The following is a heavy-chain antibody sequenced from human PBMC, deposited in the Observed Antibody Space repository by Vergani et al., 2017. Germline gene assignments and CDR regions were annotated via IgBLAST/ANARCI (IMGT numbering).Heavy chain of an antibody. Sequence: EVELVETGGGLIQAGGSLRLSCEASGFIVSSYYMSWVRQAPGKGLEWVSVVYSDDRKYYRDSVYGRFTISGDNSKNTLELQMTSLRPEDTAVYYCAMEYSGFPYKYYMDVWGKGTTVTVSS. D-gene: IGHD1-26*01. CDR1: GFIVSSYY. CDR3: AMEYSGFPYKYYMDV. CDR2: VYSDDRK. J-gene: IGHJ6*04. V-gene: IGHV3-53*02.